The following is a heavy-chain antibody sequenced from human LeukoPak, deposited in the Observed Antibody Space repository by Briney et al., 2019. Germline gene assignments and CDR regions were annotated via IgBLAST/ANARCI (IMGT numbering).Heavy chain of an antibody. CDR3: AFQLEAASGAFDI. J-gene: IGHJ3*02. CDR2: ISAYNGNT. D-gene: IGHD2-2*01. CDR1: GYTFTSYG. V-gene: IGHV1-18*01. Sequence: ASVKVSCKASGYTFTSYGISWVRQAPGQGLEWMGWISAYNGNTNYAQKLQGRVTMTTDTSTSTAYMELSSLRSEDTAVYYCAFQLEAASGAFDIWGQGTMVTVSS.